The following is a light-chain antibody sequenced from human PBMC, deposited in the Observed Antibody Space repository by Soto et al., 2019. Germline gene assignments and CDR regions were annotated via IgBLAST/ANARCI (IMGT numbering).Light chain of an antibody. Sequence: EIVLTQSPATLSLSPGERATLSCRASQSINSNYLAWYQQRPGQAPRLLIYGASSRATGIPDRFSGSGSGTDFTLTISRLEPEDFAVYYCQQYGRSPPYTFGPGTKVDI. V-gene: IGKV3-20*01. J-gene: IGKJ3*01. CDR1: QSINSNY. CDR2: GAS. CDR3: QQYGRSPPYT.